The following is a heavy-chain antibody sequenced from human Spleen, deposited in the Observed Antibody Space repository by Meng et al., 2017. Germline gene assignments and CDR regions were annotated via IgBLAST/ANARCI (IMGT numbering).Heavy chain of an antibody. J-gene: IGHJ4*02. CDR1: GFTFDDYA. CDR3: AKGMVRGVIIKPGFGYYFDY. Sequence: SLKISCAASGFTFDDYAMHWVRQAPGKGLEWVSGISWNSGSIGYADSVKGRFTISRDNAKNSLYLQMNSLRAEDMALYYCAKGMVRGVIIKPGFGYYFDYWGQGTLVTVSS. CDR2: ISWNSGSI. V-gene: IGHV3-9*03. D-gene: IGHD3-10*01.